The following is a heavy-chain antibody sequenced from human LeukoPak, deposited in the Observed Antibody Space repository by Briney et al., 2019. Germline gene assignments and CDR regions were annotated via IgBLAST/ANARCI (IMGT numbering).Heavy chain of an antibody. Sequence: GGSLRLSCAASGFNFDDYVMSWVRQAPGKGLEWVSGINWNGGSRGYADSVKGRFTISRDNAKNSLYLQMNSLRAEDTAVYYCAELGITMIGGVWGKGTTVTISS. CDR1: GFNFDDYV. V-gene: IGHV3-20*04. CDR2: INWNGGSR. D-gene: IGHD3-10*02. J-gene: IGHJ6*04. CDR3: AELGITMIGGV.